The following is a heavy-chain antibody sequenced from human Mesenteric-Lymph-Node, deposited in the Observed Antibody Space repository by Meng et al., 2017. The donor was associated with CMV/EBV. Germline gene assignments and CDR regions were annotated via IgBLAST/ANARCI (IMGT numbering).Heavy chain of an antibody. D-gene: IGHD1-1*01. Sequence: SVKVSCKASGGPFSSYTISWVRQAAGQGLEWMGKIIPIPDITNYAPKFQGRVTITADKSTSTAYMELSSLRSEDTAVYYCTRDQQDNWNDWTFDYWGQGTLVTVSS. V-gene: IGHV1-69*04. CDR3: TRDQQDNWNDWTFDY. CDR2: IIPIPDIT. J-gene: IGHJ4*02. CDR1: GGPFSSYT.